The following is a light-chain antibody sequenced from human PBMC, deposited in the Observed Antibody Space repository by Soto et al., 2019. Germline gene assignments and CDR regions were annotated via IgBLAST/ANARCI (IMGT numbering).Light chain of an antibody. J-gene: IGKJ2*01. V-gene: IGKV2-28*01. Sequence: EIVMTQSPPSLTVTPGEPASISCRSSQRLLHSNGNIFLDWYLQKPGQSPQLLIYLGFNRASGVPDRVSGSAAGTDFTLKISRVEAEDVGVYYCMQALQTPYTFGQATKLEIK. CDR2: LGF. CDR3: MQALQTPYT. CDR1: QRLLHSNGNIF.